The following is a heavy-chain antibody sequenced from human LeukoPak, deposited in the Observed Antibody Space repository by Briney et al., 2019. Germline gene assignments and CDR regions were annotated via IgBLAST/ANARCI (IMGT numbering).Heavy chain of an antibody. Sequence: GGSLRLSCAASGLIFSSYAMTWVRQAPGKGLVWVSRINSDGSSTSYADSVKGRFTISRDNAKNTLYLQMNSLRAEDTAVYYCARDPQTLVGAYYYGMDVWGQGTTVTVSS. CDR2: INSDGSST. J-gene: IGHJ6*02. V-gene: IGHV3-74*01. CDR1: GLIFSSYA. CDR3: ARDPQTLVGAYYYGMDV. D-gene: IGHD3-10*01.